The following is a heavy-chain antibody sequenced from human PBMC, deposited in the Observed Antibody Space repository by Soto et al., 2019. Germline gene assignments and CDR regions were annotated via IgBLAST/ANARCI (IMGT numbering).Heavy chain of an antibody. V-gene: IGHV3-48*02. CDR1: GFTFSSYS. CDR2: ISSGSKTI. CDR3: VREDILGVRSFDY. J-gene: IGHJ4*02. D-gene: IGHD3-9*01. Sequence: GSLRLSCLASGFTFSSYSVNWVRQAPGKGLEWISYISSGSKTIYYADSVKGRFTVSRDNAKNSQFLQMNSLRDEDTAVYYCVREDILGVRSFDYWGQGTLVTVSS.